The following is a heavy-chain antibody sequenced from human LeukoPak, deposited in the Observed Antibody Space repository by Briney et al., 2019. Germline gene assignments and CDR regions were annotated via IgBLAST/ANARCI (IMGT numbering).Heavy chain of an antibody. V-gene: IGHV3-23*01. Sequence: GGSLRLSCAASGFTFSSYVMSWVRQAPGKGLEWVSSISNSSGSTYYADSVKGRFTISRDNSKNTLYLQMNSLRAEDTAVYYCASGGAPAGYWGQGTLVIVSS. CDR1: GFTFSSYV. CDR2: ISNSSGST. J-gene: IGHJ4*02. CDR3: ASGGAPAGY. D-gene: IGHD6-25*01.